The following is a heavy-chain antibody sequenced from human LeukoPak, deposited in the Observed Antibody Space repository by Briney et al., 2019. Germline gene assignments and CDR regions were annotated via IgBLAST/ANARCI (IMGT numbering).Heavy chain of an antibody. CDR2: IYYSGST. D-gene: IGHD6-19*01. J-gene: IGHJ6*03. V-gene: IGHV4-34*01. CDR1: GGSFSGYY. CDR3: ARQKESSGWYYYYYYYMDV. Sequence: PSETLSLTCAVYGGSFSGYYWSWIRQPPGKGLEWIGSIYYSGSTYYNPSLKSRVTISVDTSKNQFSLKLSSVTAADTAVYYCARQKESSGWYYYYYYYMDVWGKGTTVTVSS.